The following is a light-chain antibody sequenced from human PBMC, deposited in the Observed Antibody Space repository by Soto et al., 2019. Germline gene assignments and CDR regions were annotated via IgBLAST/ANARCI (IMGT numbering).Light chain of an antibody. Sequence: QSVLTQPPSASGTPDRRVTIPFSEASSNIGINTVNWYQQLPGTAPKVFIYTDNERPSGVPDRFSGSKSGTSASLAINGLQSGDEADYYCGAWDESLNGYVFGTGTKLTVL. CDR1: SSNIGINT. CDR2: TDN. V-gene: IGLV1-44*01. J-gene: IGLJ1*01. CDR3: GAWDESLNGYV.